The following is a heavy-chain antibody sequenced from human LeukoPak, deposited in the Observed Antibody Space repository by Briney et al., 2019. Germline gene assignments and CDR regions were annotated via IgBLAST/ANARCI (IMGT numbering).Heavy chain of an antibody. Sequence: KPSETLSLTCTVSGGSVSSGSYYWSWIRQHPGEGLDWIRYIYNGGSTYYNPSLKSRVSISVDTSKNQFSLKLSSMTAADTAVYYCARAAAAAAGTFDYWGQGTLVTVSS. J-gene: IGHJ4*02. CDR2: IYNGGST. D-gene: IGHD6-13*01. CDR3: ARAAAAAAGTFDY. CDR1: GGSVSSGSYY. V-gene: IGHV4-31*03.